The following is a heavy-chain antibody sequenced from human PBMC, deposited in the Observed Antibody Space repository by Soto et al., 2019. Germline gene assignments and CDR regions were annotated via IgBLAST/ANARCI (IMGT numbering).Heavy chain of an antibody. CDR1: GGSIGGYY. J-gene: IGHJ4*02. Sequence: QVQLQESGPGLVQPSETLSLTCTVSGGSIGGYYWGWIRQPPGKGLEWIGYIYYSGSSKYNPSLKSRVAMSEDTSKNQLSLKLRSVTAADTAVYYCARVRERWQYIAWFYHFDQWGQGTLVTVSS. CDR2: IYYSGSS. V-gene: IGHV4-59*01. CDR3: ARVRERWQYIAWFYHFDQ. D-gene: IGHD3-9*01.